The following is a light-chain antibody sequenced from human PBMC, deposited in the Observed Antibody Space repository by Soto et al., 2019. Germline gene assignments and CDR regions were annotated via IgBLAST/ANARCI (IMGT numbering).Light chain of an antibody. CDR1: SGSVSTSYY. CDR3: VLYMGSGISV. CDR2: NTN. V-gene: IGLV8-61*01. J-gene: IGLJ3*02. Sequence: QTVVTQEPSFSVSPGRTVTLTCGLSSGSVSTSYYPSWYQQTPGQAPRTLIYNTNTRSSGVPDRFSGSILGNKAALTITGAQADDESDYYCVLYMGSGISVFGGGTKRTVL.